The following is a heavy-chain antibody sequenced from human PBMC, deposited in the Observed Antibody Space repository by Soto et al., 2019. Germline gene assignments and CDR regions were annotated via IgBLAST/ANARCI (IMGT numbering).Heavy chain of an antibody. J-gene: IGHJ4*02. CDR1: GGSISSGGYY. D-gene: IGHD2-15*01. Sequence: PSETLSLTCTVSGGSISSGGYYWSWIRQHPGKGLEWIGYIYYSGSTYYNPSLKSRVTISVDTSKNQFSLKLSSVTAADTAVYYCASIRIYPSFYFDYWGQGTLVTVSS. CDR3: ASIRIYPSFYFDY. CDR2: IYYSGST. V-gene: IGHV4-31*03.